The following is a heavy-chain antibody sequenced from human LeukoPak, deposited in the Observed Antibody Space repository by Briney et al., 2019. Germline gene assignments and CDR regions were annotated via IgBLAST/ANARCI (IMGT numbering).Heavy chain of an antibody. CDR1: GGSISSYY. CDR3: ARGGNDYRLGGWFDP. V-gene: IGHV4-4*07. Sequence: SQTLSLTCTVSGGSISSYYWSWIRQPAGKGLEWLGRIYTSGSTNYNPSLKSRVTMSVDTSKNQFSLKLSSVTAADTAVYYCARGGNDYRLGGWFDPWGQGTLVTVSS. D-gene: IGHD4-11*01. J-gene: IGHJ5*02. CDR2: IYTSGST.